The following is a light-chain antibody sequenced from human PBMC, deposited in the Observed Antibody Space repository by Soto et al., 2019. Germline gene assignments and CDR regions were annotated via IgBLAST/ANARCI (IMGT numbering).Light chain of an antibody. CDR1: QSVSSN. Sequence: EIVMTESPATLSVSPGESATLSCRASQSVSSNLAWYQQKPGQAPRVLIYGASKRATGIPDRFSGSGSGTDFSLTISRLEPEDFAVYYCHQYDNAPQTYGQGTKVDIK. CDR3: HQYDNAPQT. V-gene: IGKV3D-15*01. J-gene: IGKJ2*01. CDR2: GAS.